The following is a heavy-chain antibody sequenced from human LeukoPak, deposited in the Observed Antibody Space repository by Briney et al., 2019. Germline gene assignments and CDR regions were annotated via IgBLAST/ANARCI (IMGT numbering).Heavy chain of an antibody. Sequence: GGSLTLSCAASGFTFSSFSMNWVRQAPGKGLEWVSSISLSSSYIYYADSVKGRFTISRGNAKNSLYLQMNSLRAEDTAVYYCARDAYNVGYFDYWGQGTLVTVSS. CDR1: GFTFSSFS. CDR2: ISLSSSYI. V-gene: IGHV3-21*01. CDR3: ARDAYNVGYFDY. D-gene: IGHD5-24*01. J-gene: IGHJ4*02.